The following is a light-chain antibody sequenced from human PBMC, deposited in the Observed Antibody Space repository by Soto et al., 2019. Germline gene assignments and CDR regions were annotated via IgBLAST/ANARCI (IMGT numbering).Light chain of an antibody. CDR1: QGIGNH. CDR2: PAS. J-gene: IGKJ1*01. Sequence: DIQMTQSPSSLSASVGDRVTITCRASQGIGNHLGWYQQKPGKVPKRLVYPASSLHAGVPSRFIVTGSGTAFPLPSTRLPPADFPTYSFLQHATHPSTFAHGTMAESK. V-gene: IGKV1-17*01. CDR3: LQHATHPST.